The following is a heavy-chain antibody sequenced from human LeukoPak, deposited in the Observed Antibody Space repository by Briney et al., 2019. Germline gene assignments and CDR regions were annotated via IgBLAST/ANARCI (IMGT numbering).Heavy chain of an antibody. V-gene: IGHV4-39*01. CDR1: GGSISSSSYY. J-gene: IGHJ5*02. CDR2: IYYSGST. CDR3: ARHLRSRLNIVVVVAATKRGNWFDP. D-gene: IGHD2-15*01. Sequence: PSETLSLTCTVSGGSISSSSYYWGWIRRPPGKGLEWIGSIYYSGSTYYNPSLKSRVTISVDTSKNQFPLKLSSVTAADTAVYYCARHLRSRLNIVVVVAATKRGNWFDPWGQGTLVTVSS.